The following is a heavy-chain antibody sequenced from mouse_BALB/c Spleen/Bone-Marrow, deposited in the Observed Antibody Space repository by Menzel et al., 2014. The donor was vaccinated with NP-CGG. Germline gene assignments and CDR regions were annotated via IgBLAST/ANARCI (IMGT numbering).Heavy chain of an antibody. CDR3: ARPGYYGYQDV. Sequence: EVHLVESGGGLVQPGGSLKLSCAVSGFDFSRYWMTWVRQAPGKGLEWIGEINPDSSTINYTPSLKDKFIISRDNAKNTLYPQMSKVRSEDTALYYCARPGYYGYQDVWGAGTTVTVSS. J-gene: IGHJ1*01. D-gene: IGHD1-2*01. V-gene: IGHV4-1*02. CDR2: INPDSSTI. CDR1: GFDFSRYW.